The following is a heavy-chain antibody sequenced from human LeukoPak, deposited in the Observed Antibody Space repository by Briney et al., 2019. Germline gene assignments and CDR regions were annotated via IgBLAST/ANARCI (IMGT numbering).Heavy chain of an antibody. CDR1: GGSISSSSYY. Sequence: SETLSLTCTVSGGSISSSSYYWGWIRQPPGKGLEWIGSIYYSRSTYYNPSLKSRVTMSVYTSKNQFSLKLSSVTAADTAVYYCARLSAAGRAIDYWGQGTLVTVSS. V-gene: IGHV4-39*01. J-gene: IGHJ4*02. D-gene: IGHD6-13*01. CDR2: IYYSRST. CDR3: ARLSAAGRAIDY.